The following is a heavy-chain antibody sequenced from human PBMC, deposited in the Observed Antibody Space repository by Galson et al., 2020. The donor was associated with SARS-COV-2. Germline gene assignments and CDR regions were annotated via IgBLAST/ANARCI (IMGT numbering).Heavy chain of an antibody. J-gene: IGHJ6*03. CDR1: GFTFSRYG. CDR2: PSATP. D-gene: IGHD3-10*02. V-gene: IGHV3-23*01. CDR3: AKDFVRGIGYMDV. Sequence: GESLKFSCVAPGFTFSRYGMSWVLQAPGQGLEWVATPSATPYYADSVRRRFIISRDDSKNILYLQMNGLSADDTAVYYCAKDFVRGIGYMDVWGPGTTVTVSS.